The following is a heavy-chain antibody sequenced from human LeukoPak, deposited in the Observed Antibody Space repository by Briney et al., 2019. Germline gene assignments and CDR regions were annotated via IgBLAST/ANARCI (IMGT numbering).Heavy chain of an antibody. D-gene: IGHD3-10*01. CDR2: IYYSGST. Sequence: SETLSLTCTVSGGSISSGGYYWSWIRQHPGKGLEWIGYIYYSGSTYYNPSLKSRVTISVDTSKNQFSLKLSSVTAADTAVYCCARGVRTIPPHYYGMDVWGQGTTVTVSS. J-gene: IGHJ6*02. CDR3: ARGVRTIPPHYYGMDV. V-gene: IGHV4-31*03. CDR1: GGSISSGGYY.